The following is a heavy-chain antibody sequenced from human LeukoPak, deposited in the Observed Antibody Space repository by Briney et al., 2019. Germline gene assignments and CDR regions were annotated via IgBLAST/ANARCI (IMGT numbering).Heavy chain of an antibody. D-gene: IGHD6-19*01. J-gene: IGHJ4*02. CDR1: GDSVSRKNGA. CDR3: ARDFGTTGWHTFDY. CDR2: TYYRSKWYN. Sequence: SQTLSLTCVVSGDSVSRKNGAWSWIRQSPSRGLEWLGRTYYRSKWYNDYAESMEGRMTISQDTSNNQYSLHLNSVTPAATAVYYCARDFGTTGWHTFDYWGQGTLVTVSS. V-gene: IGHV6-1*01.